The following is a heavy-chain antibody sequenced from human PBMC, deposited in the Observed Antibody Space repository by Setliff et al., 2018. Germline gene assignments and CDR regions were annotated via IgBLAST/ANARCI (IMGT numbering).Heavy chain of an antibody. CDR2: IFHTGST. CDR3: ATQYFGDSANNWFDH. D-gene: IGHD4-17*01. J-gene: IGHJ5*02. V-gene: IGHV4-38-2*02. Sequence: SETLSLTCSISGFSITSGHYWAWIRQPPGKGLEWIGNIFHTGSTFYNSSLKSRVTISVDTSKNQFSLKLSSVTAADTAVYYCATQYFGDSANNWFDHWGLGTLVTVSS. CDR1: GFSITSGHY.